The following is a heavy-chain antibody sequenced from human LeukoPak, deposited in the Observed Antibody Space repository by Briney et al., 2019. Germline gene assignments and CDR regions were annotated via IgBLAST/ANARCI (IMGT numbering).Heavy chain of an antibody. CDR1: GYSISSGYY. CDR3: ARVGGDYSIFSPIYYYYYMDV. CDR2: IYHSGST. D-gene: IGHD4-17*01. J-gene: IGHJ6*03. Sequence: SETLSLTCTVSGYSISSGYYWGWIRQPPGKGLEWIGSIYHSGSTYYNPSLKSRVTISVDTSKNQFSLKLSSVTAADTAVYYCARVGGDYSIFSPIYYYYYMDVWGKGTTVTISS. V-gene: IGHV4-38-2*02.